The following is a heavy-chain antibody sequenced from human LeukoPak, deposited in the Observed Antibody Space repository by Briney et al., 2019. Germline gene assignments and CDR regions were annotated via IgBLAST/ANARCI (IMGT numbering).Heavy chain of an antibody. CDR1: GGSISSYY. CDR3: ARVRATVTTPYNWFDP. CDR2: IYYSGST. Sequence: SETLSLTCTVSGGSISSYYRSWIRQPPGKGLEWIGYIYYSGSTNYNPSLKSRVTISVDTSKNQFSLKLSSVTAADTAVYYCARVRATVTTPYNWFDPWGQGTLVTVSS. V-gene: IGHV4-59*01. J-gene: IGHJ5*02. D-gene: IGHD4-17*01.